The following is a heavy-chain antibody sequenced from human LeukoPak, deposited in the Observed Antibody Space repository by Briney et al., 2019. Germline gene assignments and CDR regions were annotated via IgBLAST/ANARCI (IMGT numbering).Heavy chain of an antibody. CDR3: AKDRFYCSSTSCLNWFDP. CDR1: GFTFSSYA. D-gene: IGHD2-2*01. CDR2: ISGSGGST. J-gene: IGHJ5*02. Sequence: PGGSLRLPCAASGFTFSSYAMSWVRQAPGKGLEWVSAISGSGGSTYYADSVKGRFTISRDNSKNTLYLQMNSLRAEDTAVYYCAKDRFYCSSTSCLNWFDPWGQGTLVTVSS. V-gene: IGHV3-23*01.